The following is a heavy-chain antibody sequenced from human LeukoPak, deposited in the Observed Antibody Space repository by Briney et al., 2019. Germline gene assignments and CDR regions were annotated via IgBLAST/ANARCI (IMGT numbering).Heavy chain of an antibody. D-gene: IGHD3-10*02. CDR3: AELGITMIGGV. CDR1: GFTVSSNY. CDR2: ISSSGSTI. Sequence: GGSLRLSCAASGFTVSSNYMNWVRQAPGKGLEWVSYISSSGSTIYYADSVKGRFTISRDNAKNSLYLQMNSLRAEDTAVYYCAELGITMIGGVWGKGTTVTVSS. J-gene: IGHJ6*04. V-gene: IGHV3-48*03.